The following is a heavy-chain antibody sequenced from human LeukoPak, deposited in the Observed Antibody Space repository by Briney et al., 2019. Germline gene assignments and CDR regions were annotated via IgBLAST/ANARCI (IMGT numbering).Heavy chain of an antibody. J-gene: IGHJ6*03. Sequence: ASVKVSCKASGGTFSSYAISWVRQAPGQGLEWMGGIIPIFGTANYAQKFQGRVTITADKSTSTAYMELSSLRSEDTAVYYCARPTGSGIAPSTPPEYYYYYYMDVWGKGTTVTVSS. CDR2: IIPIFGTA. CDR1: GGTFSSYA. D-gene: IGHD3-10*01. CDR3: ARPTGSGIAPSTPPEYYYYYYMDV. V-gene: IGHV1-69*06.